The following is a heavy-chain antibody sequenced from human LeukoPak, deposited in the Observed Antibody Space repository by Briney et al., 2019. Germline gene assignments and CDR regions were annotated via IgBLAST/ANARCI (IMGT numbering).Heavy chain of an antibody. D-gene: IGHD2-2*01. CDR2: IYYSGST. V-gene: IGHV4-39*01. CDR1: GGSISSSSYY. Sequence: SETLSLTCTVSGGSISSSSYYWGWIRQPPGKGLEWIGSIYYSGSTYYNPSLKSRVTISVDTSKNQFSQKLSSVTAADTAVYYCARRRGYCSSTSCYLGSWFDPWGQGTLVTVSS. J-gene: IGHJ5*02. CDR3: ARRRGYCSSTSCYLGSWFDP.